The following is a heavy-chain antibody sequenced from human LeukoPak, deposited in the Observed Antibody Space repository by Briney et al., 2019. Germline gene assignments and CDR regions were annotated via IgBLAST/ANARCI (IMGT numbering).Heavy chain of an antibody. J-gene: IGHJ6*02. V-gene: IGHV1-69*05. CDR1: GGTFSSYA. CDR2: IIPIFGTA. Sequence: ASVKVSCKASGGTFSSYAISWVRQAPGQGLEWMGGIIPIFGTANYAQKFQGRVTITTDESTSTAYMELSSLRSEDTAVYYCARDLYYDSSGYYYRQIGYGMDVWGQGTTVTVSS. D-gene: IGHD3-22*01. CDR3: ARDLYYDSSGYYYRQIGYGMDV.